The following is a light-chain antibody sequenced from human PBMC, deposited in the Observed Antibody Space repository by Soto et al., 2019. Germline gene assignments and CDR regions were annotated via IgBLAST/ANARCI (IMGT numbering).Light chain of an antibody. CDR2: GAS. Sequence: EIVMTQSPGTLSVSPGERATLSCRASQSVSSNLAWYQQKPGQAPRLLIYGASTRATGIPARFSGSGSGTEFTPTISSLQSEDLAVYYCQQYNNWPRMFGQGTKVEIK. J-gene: IGKJ1*01. CDR3: QQYNNWPRM. CDR1: QSVSSN. V-gene: IGKV3-15*01.